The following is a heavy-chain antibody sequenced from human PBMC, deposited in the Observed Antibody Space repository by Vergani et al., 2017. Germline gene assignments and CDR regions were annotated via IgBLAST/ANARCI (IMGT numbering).Heavy chain of an antibody. J-gene: IGHJ4*02. CDR3: AREAHCSSTSCYDY. D-gene: IGHD2-2*01. V-gene: IGHV3-30*03. CDR1: GFTFSSYG. Sequence: QVQLVESGGGVVQPGRSLRLSCAASGFTFSSYGMHWVRQAPGKGLEWVAVISYDGSNKYYADSVKGRFTISRDNSKNTLYLQMNSLRAEDTAVYYCAREAHCSSTSCYDYWGQGTLVTVSS. CDR2: ISYDGSNK.